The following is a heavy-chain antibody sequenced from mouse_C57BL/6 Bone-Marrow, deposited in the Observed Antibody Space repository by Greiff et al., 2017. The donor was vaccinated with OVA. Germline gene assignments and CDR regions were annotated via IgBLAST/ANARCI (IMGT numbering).Heavy chain of an antibody. CDR3: ARADYYGSSYYAMDY. CDR2: INYDGSST. D-gene: IGHD1-1*01. V-gene: IGHV5-16*01. CDR1: GFTFSDYY. Sequence: EVKVVESEGGLVQPGSSMKLSCTASGFTFSDYYMAWVRQVPEKGLEWVANINYDGSSTYYLDSLKSRFIISRDNAKKILYLQMSSLQSEDTATYYCARADYYGSSYYAMDYWGQGTSVTVSS. J-gene: IGHJ4*01.